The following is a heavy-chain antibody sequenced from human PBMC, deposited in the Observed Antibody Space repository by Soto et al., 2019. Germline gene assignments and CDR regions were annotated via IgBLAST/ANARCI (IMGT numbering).Heavy chain of an antibody. J-gene: IGHJ6*02. Sequence: GGSLRLSCAASGFTFSSYAMSWVRQAPGKGLEWVSAISGSGGSTYYADSVKGRFTISRDNPKNTLYLQMNSLRAEDTAVYYCAKAWTYYYDSSGYYSQDYYYGMDVWGQGTTVTVSS. V-gene: IGHV3-23*01. CDR3: AKAWTYYYDSSGYYSQDYYYGMDV. CDR1: GFTFSSYA. D-gene: IGHD3-22*01. CDR2: ISGSGGST.